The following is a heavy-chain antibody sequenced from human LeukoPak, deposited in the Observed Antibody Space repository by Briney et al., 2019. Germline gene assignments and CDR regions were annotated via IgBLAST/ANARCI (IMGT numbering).Heavy chain of an antibody. J-gene: IGHJ4*02. CDR1: GFTFGDYA. Sequence: GSLRLSCTASGFTFGDYAMSWIRQPPGKGLEWIGEINHSGSTNYNSSLKSRVTISVDTSKNQFSLKLSSVTAADTAVYYCARVASTVTFDYWGQGTLVTVSS. D-gene: IGHD4-17*01. CDR3: ARVASTVTFDY. CDR2: INHSGST. V-gene: IGHV4-34*01.